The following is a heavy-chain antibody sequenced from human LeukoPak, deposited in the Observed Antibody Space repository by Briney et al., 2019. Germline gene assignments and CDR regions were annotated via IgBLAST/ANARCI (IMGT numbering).Heavy chain of an antibody. J-gene: IGHJ3*02. CDR1: GFIFSSYN. V-gene: IGHV3-21*01. Sequence: GGSLRLSCAASGFIFSSYNMNWVRQAPGEGLEWVSSISSSSSYISYADSVRGRFTISRDNAKNSLYLQMYSLRAEDTAVYYCARVGQLPRAFDIWGQGTMVTVS. D-gene: IGHD2-2*01. CDR3: ARVGQLPRAFDI. CDR2: ISSSSSYI.